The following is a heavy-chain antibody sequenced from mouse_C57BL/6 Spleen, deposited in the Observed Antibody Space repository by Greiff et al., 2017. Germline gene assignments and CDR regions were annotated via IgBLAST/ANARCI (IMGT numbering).Heavy chain of an antibody. CDR1: GYTFTSYW. CDR3: ARGDYDYGYAMDY. CDR2: INPSNGGT. D-gene: IGHD2-4*01. J-gene: IGHJ4*01. V-gene: IGHV1-53*01. Sequence: QVQLQQSGTELVKPGASVKLSCKASGYTFTSYWMHWVKQRPGQGLEWIGNINPSNGGTNYNEKFKSKATLTVDKSSSTAYMQLSSLTSEDSAVYYCARGDYDYGYAMDYWGQGTSVTVSS.